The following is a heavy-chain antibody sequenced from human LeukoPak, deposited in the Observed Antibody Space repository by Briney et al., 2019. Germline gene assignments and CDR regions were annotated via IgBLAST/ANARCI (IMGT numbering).Heavy chain of an antibody. CDR3: ATAAFQLLYDSSGYHLGT. Sequence: ASVKVSCKVSGYTLTELSMHWVRQAPGKGLEWMGGFDPEDGETIYAQKFQGRVTMTEDTSTDTAYMELSSLRSEDTAVYYCATAAFQLLYDSSGYHLGTWGQGTLVTVSS. D-gene: IGHD3-22*01. V-gene: IGHV1-24*01. CDR1: GYTLTELS. CDR2: FDPEDGET. J-gene: IGHJ5*02.